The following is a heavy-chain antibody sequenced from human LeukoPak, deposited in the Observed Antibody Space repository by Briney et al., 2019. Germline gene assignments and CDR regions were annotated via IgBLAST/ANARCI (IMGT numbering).Heavy chain of an antibody. Sequence: GGSLRLSCAVPGFTLSSYWMNWVRQAPGKGLEWVANIKQDGSEKNYVDSVKGRFTISRDNAKSSLFLQMNDLRAEDTAVYYCAKGGRGNGEVYWGQGTLVTVSS. V-gene: IGHV3-7*01. CDR2: IKQDGSEK. J-gene: IGHJ4*02. CDR1: GFTLSSYW. CDR3: AKGGRGNGEVY. D-gene: IGHD2-8*01.